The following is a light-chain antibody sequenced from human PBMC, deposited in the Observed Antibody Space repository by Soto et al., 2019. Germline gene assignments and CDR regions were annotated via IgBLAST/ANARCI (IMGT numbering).Light chain of an antibody. CDR1: QSISSY. Sequence: AIQLTQSPSSLSASVGDRVTITCRASQSISSYLNWYQQKPGKAPKLLIYAASSLQSGVPSRFSGSGSGTDFTLTISSLQPEDFATYYCLQDYNYPLTFGGGTKVDI. V-gene: IGKV1-6*01. CDR2: AAS. CDR3: LQDYNYPLT. J-gene: IGKJ4*01.